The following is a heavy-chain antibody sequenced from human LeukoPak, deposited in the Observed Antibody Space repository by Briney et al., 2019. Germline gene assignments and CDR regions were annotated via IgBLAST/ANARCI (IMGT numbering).Heavy chain of an antibody. D-gene: IGHD3-9*01. CDR3: AKREYYDILTGYREYYFDY. CDR1: GFTFSSYA. J-gene: IGHJ4*02. CDR2: ISGSGGST. V-gene: IGHV3-23*01. Sequence: GGSLRLSCAASGFTFSSYAMSWVRQAPGKGLEWVSAISGSGGSTYYADSVKGRFTISRDNSKNTLYLQMNSLRAEDTAVYYCAKREYYDILTGYREYYFDYWGQGTLVTVSS.